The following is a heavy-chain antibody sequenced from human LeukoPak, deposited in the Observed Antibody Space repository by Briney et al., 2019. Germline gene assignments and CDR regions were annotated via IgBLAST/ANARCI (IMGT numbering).Heavy chain of an antibody. CDR2: IYYSGST. J-gene: IGHJ6*02. D-gene: IGHD5-18*01. V-gene: IGHV4-61*05. CDR3: ARGYSYGSSIYYYGMDV. Sequence: PSGTLSLTCTVSRGSIISTSYYWGWIRQPPGKGLEWIGYIYYSGSTNYNPSLKSRVTISVDTSKNQFSLNLTSVTAADTAVYYCARGYSYGSSIYYYGMDVWGQGTTVTVSS. CDR1: RGSIISTSYY.